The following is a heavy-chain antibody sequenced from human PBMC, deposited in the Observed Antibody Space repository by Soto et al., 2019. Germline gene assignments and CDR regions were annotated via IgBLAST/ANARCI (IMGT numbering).Heavy chain of an antibody. D-gene: IGHD3-10*01. Sequence: SETLSLTCTVSGASMSEYFWSWIRQSPGKGLEWIGYIYYLGSTDYNPSLKSRVTISVDTSKRQFSLRLTSVTAADTAVYYCARDGYDGSGSPYPAFWGPGTQVTVFS. V-gene: IGHV4-59*01. CDR3: ARDGYDGSGSPYPAF. CDR1: GASMSEYF. CDR2: IYYLGST. J-gene: IGHJ4*02.